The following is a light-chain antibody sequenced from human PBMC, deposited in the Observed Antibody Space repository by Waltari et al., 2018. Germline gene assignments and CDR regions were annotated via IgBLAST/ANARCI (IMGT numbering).Light chain of an antibody. Sequence: SYVLTQPPSVSVAPGETARGTCGGDNIENKRVHWYQQKPGQAPVLVMYYDSDRPSGIPERFSGSKSGNTATLTISLVEAGDEADYFCQVWDSTIDHYVFGTGTKVTVL. V-gene: IGLV3-21*04. CDR3: QVWDSTIDHYV. J-gene: IGLJ1*01. CDR2: YDS. CDR1: NIENKR.